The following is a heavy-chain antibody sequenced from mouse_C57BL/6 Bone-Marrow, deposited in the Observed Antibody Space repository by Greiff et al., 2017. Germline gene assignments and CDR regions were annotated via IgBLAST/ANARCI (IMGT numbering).Heavy chain of an antibody. V-gene: IGHV1-52*01. D-gene: IGHD1-2*01. Sequence: QVQLQQPGAELVRPGSSVKLSCKASGYTFTSYWMHWVKQRPIQGLEWIGNIDPSDSETHSNQKFKDKATLTVDKSTSTAYMQLSSLTSEDAAVYSCASDYYGPGAYWYQGTLVTVSA. CDR1: GYTFTSYW. CDR3: ASDYYGPGAY. CDR2: IDPSDSET. J-gene: IGHJ3*01.